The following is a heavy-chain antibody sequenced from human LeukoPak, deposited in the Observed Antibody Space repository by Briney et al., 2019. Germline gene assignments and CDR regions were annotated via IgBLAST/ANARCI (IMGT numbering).Heavy chain of an antibody. J-gene: IGHJ3*02. V-gene: IGHV3-64D*06. CDR1: GFTFSSYA. CDR2: ISSNRGST. CDR3: VKSRVVVAANDAFDI. D-gene: IGHD2-15*01. Sequence: GGSLRLSCSASGFTFSSYAMHWVRQAPGKGLEYVSAISSNRGSTYYADSVKGRFTISRDNSKNTLYLQMSSLRAEDTAVYYCVKSRVVVAANDAFDIWGQGTMVTVSS.